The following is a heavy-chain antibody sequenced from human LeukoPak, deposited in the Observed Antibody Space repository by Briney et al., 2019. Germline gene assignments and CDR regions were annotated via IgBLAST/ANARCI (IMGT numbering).Heavy chain of an antibody. CDR1: GFTFSNYA. J-gene: IGHJ4*02. D-gene: IGHD3-3*01. CDR3: ASRFEWLSSFDY. CDR2: ISHDGSSE. Sequence: GRSLRLSCAASGFTFSNYAMHWVRRAPGKGLEWVALISHDGSSEYYGDSMKGRFTISRDNSRNTFYLQMNSLRAEDTAVYYCASRFEWLSSFDYWGQGTLVTVSS. V-gene: IGHV3-30*03.